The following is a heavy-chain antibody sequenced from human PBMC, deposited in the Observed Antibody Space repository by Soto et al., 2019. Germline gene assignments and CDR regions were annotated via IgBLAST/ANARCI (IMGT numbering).Heavy chain of an antibody. CDR3: AKDHLTTTVTTVGY. CDR1: GFTFSNYG. V-gene: IGHV3-30*18. CDR2: ISYHGSDK. D-gene: IGHD4-17*01. Sequence: QVQLVESGGGVVQPGRSLRLSCAASGFTFSNYGMHWVRQAPGKGLEWVAVISYHGSDKYYADSVKGRFTISRDNSKNALYLPIDSLRAEDTAVYYCAKDHLTTTVTTVGYWGQGTLVTVSS. J-gene: IGHJ4*02.